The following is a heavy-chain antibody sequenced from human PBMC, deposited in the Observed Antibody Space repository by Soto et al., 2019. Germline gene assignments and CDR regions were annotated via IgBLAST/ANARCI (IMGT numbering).Heavy chain of an antibody. CDR1: GGTFSSYA. J-gene: IGHJ4*02. D-gene: IGHD6-13*01. CDR3: ARDLWSPGIAAAGTRDY. CDR2: IIPIFGTA. V-gene: IGHV1-69*13. Sequence: SVKVSCKASGGTFSSYAISWVRQAPGQGLEWMGGIIPIFGTANYAQKFQGRVTITADESTSTAYMELSSLRSEDTAVYYCARDLWSPGIAAAGTRDYWGQGTLVTVSS.